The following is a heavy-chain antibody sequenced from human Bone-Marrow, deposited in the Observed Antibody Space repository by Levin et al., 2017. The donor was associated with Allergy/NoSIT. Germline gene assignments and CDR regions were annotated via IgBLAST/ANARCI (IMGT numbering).Heavy chain of an antibody. V-gene: IGHV1-8*01. Sequence: ASVKVSCKASGYTLTSYDINWVRQAPGQGLEWVGWMNPSSLNQGYAQRFQGRVTMTSDTSTGTAYMELSSRTSDDTAVYYCARGRGGKFFGMVIITAYWYFDLWGRGTLVTVSS. J-gene: IGHJ2*01. CDR3: ARGRGGKFFGMVIITAYWYFDL. D-gene: IGHD3-3*01. CDR2: MNPSSLNQ. CDR1: GYTLTSYD.